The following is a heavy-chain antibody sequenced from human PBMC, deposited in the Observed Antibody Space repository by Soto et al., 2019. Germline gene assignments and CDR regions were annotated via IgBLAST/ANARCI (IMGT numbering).Heavy chain of an antibody. CDR1: GYTFTSYG. CDR3: ARDRGAYGMDV. CDR2: ISAYNGNT. V-gene: IGHV1-18*01. J-gene: IGHJ6*02. Sequence: QVQLVQSGAEVKKPGASVKVSCKASGYTFTSYGISWVRQAPGQGLEWMGWISAYNGNTNYAQKLQGRVTMTTDTATSTAYRELRSLRSDATAVYYCARDRGAYGMDVWGQGTTVTVSS.